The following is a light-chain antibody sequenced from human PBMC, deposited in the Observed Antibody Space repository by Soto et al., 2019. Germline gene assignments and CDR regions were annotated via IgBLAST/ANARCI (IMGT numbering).Light chain of an antibody. V-gene: IGLV2-14*01. CDR3: CSYTTSNTFV. CDR2: HVT. Sequence: QSALTQPASVSGSLGKSITISCSGTSSDVGAYNYVSWYQQYPGRAPKLMIYHVTDRPSGVSNRFSGSKSGNTASLTISGLQAEDEADYYCCSYTTSNTFVFGTGTKVTVL. CDR1: SSDVGAYNY. J-gene: IGLJ1*01.